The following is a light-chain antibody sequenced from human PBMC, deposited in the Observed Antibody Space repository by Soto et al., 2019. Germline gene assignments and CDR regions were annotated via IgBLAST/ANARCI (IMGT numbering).Light chain of an antibody. J-gene: IGKJ1*01. V-gene: IGKV2-28*01. CDR2: LGS. CDR3: MQSLQTPLT. CDR1: QSLLESNSYNC. Sequence: DIVMTQSPLSLPVTPGEPASISCRTSQSLLESNSYNCLEWYLQKPGQSPQLLIYLGSNRASGVPDRFSCSGSGRDFTLKISRVEAEDIGVYYCMQSLQTPLTYGQGTKVEIK.